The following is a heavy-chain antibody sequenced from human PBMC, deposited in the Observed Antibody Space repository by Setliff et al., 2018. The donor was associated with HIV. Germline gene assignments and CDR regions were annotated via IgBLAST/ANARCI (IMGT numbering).Heavy chain of an antibody. V-gene: IGHV4-4*09. CDR1: SASISNYH. J-gene: IGHJ5*02. Sequence: ASETLSLTCAVSSASISNYHWSWIRQTPGKGLGWIGSIYTSGTTNYNPSLEGRITTSVDLSKNHFSLNLHSVTAADTAVYYCAIGDEYPGVFQSWGQGKVVTVSS. CDR3: AIGDEYPGVFQS. CDR2: IYTSGTT. D-gene: IGHD2-2*01.